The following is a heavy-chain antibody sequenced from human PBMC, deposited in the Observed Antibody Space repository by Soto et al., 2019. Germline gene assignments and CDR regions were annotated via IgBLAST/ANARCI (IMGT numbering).Heavy chain of an antibody. Sequence: QVQLVQSGAEVKKPGASVKVSCKASGDTFTEYYIHWVRQAPGQVLEWMGTVNPSGGHTTYAQHFLGRMTMTRDTSTSTLYMELTSLTSEDTAIYYCARGGHVVVVTAALDYWGQGTLVTVSS. CDR1: GDTFTEYY. V-gene: IGHV1-46*01. D-gene: IGHD2-21*02. CDR2: VNPSGGHT. CDR3: ARGGHVVVVTAALDY. J-gene: IGHJ4*02.